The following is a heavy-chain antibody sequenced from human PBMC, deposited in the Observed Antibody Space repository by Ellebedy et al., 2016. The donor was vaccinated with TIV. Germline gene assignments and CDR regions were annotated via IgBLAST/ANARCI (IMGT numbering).Heavy chain of an antibody. CDR2: IKSKTVGGAA. CDR3: TTVYRYNYDSV. CDR1: GFTFSNAW. J-gene: IGHJ4*02. D-gene: IGHD5-18*01. Sequence: GGSLRLSCAAYGFTFSNAWMNRVRQAPGKGLEWVGRIKSKTVGGAADYAAPVKGRFTISRDDSKNTLYLQMNSLKTEDTAVYFCTTVYRYNYDSVWGQGTLVTVSS. V-gene: IGHV3-15*01.